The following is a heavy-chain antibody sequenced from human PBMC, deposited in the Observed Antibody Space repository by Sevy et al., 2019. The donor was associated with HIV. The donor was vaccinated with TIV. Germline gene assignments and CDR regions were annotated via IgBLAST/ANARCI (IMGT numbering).Heavy chain of an antibody. CDR2: TYYRSKWYN. CDR3: SRGTAAGSPSIMDS. Sequence: QSQSLSLTCAISGDSVSSNSVSCNWIRQSPSRGLGWLGRTYYRSKWYNDYAVSVKSRITINPDTSKNQFSLHLNSLTPENTAVDYCSRGTAAGSPSIMDSWGQGATVTVSS. J-gene: IGHJ6*02. V-gene: IGHV6-1*01. CDR1: GDSVSSNSVS. D-gene: IGHD6-25*01.